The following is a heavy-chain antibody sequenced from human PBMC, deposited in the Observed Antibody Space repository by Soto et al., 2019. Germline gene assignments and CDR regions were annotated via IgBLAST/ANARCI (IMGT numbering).Heavy chain of an antibody. CDR3: ARDQADIVVGTTLYYYYGMDV. CDR2: ISSTSSTI. D-gene: IGHD2-15*01. Sequence: EVQLVESGGGLVQPRGSLRLSCVASGFTFSSYSMNWVRQAPGKGLEWVSYISSTSSTIYYADSVKGRFTISRDNAKNSLYLQMNSLRAEDTAVYYCARDQADIVVGTTLYYYYGMDVWGQGTTVTVSS. CDR1: GFTFSSYS. V-gene: IGHV3-48*01. J-gene: IGHJ6*02.